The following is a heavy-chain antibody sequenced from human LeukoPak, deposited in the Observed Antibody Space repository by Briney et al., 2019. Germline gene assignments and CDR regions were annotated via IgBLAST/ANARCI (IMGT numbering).Heavy chain of an antibody. V-gene: IGHV3-23*01. CDR3: TKGLYGSGSPPDF. CDR1: GFTFRKYA. D-gene: IGHD3-10*01. CDR2: INDSGSST. Sequence: AGGSLRLSCAASGFTFRKYAMTWVRQAPGKGLEWVSGINDSGSSTYYADSVNGRLTISRDNAKNTVYLQMNSLRVEDTAVYYCTKGLYGSGSPPDFWGQGTLVTVSS. J-gene: IGHJ4*02.